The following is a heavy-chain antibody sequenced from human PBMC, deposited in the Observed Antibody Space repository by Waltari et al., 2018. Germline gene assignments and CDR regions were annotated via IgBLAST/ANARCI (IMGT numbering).Heavy chain of an antibody. D-gene: IGHD6-13*01. Sequence: DINWVRQATGQGLEWMGWMNPSSGNTGYAQKFQGRVTMTRNTSISTAYMELSSLRSEDTAVYYCARGAAAGFDAFDIWGQGTMVTVSS. CDR3: ARGAAAGFDAFDI. J-gene: IGHJ3*02. CDR1: D. CDR2: MNPSSGNT. V-gene: IGHV1-8*01.